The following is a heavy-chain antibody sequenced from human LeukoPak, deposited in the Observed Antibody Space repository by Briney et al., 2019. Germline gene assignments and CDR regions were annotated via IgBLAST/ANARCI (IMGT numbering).Heavy chain of an antibody. Sequence: SETLSLTCTVSGGSISSSSYYWGWIRQPPGKGLKWIASSYYSGSTYYNPSLKSRVTISVDTSKNQFSLKLSSVTAVDTAVYYCARHGVLTDYYYYYYMDVWGKGTTVTVSS. CDR2: SYYSGST. D-gene: IGHD3-16*01. J-gene: IGHJ6*03. V-gene: IGHV4-39*01. CDR3: ARHGVLTDYYYYYYMDV. CDR1: GGSISSSSYY.